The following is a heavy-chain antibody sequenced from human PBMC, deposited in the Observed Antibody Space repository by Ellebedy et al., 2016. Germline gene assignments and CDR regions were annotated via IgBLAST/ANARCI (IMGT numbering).Heavy chain of an antibody. Sequence: ASVKVSCKASGGTFSSYAISWVRQAPGQGLEWMGRIIPILGIANYAQKFQGRVTITADKFTSTAYMELRSLRSDDTAVYYCARGSGSYYGCLDYWGQGTLVTVSS. CDR1: GGTFSSYA. CDR2: IIPILGIA. CDR3: ARGSGSYYGCLDY. J-gene: IGHJ4*02. V-gene: IGHV1-69*04. D-gene: IGHD1-26*01.